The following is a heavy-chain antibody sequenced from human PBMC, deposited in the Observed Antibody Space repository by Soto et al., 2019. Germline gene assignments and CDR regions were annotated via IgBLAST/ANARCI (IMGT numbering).Heavy chain of an antibody. Sequence: QVQLQESGPGLVKPSDTLSLTCAVSGYSISSSNWWGWIRQPPGKGLEWIGYIYYSGTTYYNPSRNSRVTMSVDTYKNQFSMKLTSVTAVDTAVYYCARREIQGPIDYWGQGTLVTVSS. J-gene: IGHJ4*02. D-gene: IGHD1-26*01. CDR3: ARREIQGPIDY. V-gene: IGHV4-28*01. CDR1: GYSISSSNW. CDR2: IYYSGTT.